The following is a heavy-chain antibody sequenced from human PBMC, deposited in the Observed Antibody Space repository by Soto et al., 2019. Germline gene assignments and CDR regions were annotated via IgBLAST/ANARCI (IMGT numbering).Heavy chain of an antibody. V-gene: IGHV1-8*01. Sequence: ASVKVSFKASGYTFTSYDINWVRQATGQGLEWMGWMNPNSGNTGYAQKFQGRVTMTRNTSISTAYMELSSLRSEDTAVYYCARERVGRGRGGLRHYGMDVWGQGTTVTVS. CDR3: ARERVGRGRGGLRHYGMDV. D-gene: IGHD5-12*01. J-gene: IGHJ6*02. CDR2: MNPNSGNT. CDR1: GYTFTSYD.